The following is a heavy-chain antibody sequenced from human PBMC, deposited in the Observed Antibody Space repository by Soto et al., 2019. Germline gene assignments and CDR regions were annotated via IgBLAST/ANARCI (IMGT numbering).Heavy chain of an antibody. D-gene: IGHD5-18*01. CDR1: GGSISIYY. Sequence: SETMSLTCTVSGGSISIYYWSWIRQPPGKGLEWIGYIYYSGSTNYNPSLKSRVTISVDTSQNQFSLKLSSVTAADTAVYYCARDRDTAMMNYGMDVWGQGTTVTVSS. CDR2: IYYSGST. CDR3: ARDRDTAMMNYGMDV. V-gene: IGHV4-59*01. J-gene: IGHJ6*02.